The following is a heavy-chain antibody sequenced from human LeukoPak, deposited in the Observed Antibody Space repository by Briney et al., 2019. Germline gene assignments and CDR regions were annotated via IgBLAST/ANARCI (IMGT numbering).Heavy chain of an antibody. CDR1: GYTFTDYY. CDR2: INPNSGGT. D-gene: IGHD1-26*01. CDR3: AKAYGGSNLFDY. Sequence: GASVKVSCKASGYTFTDYYMHWVRQAPGQGLEWMGWINPNSGGTNYAQKFQGRVTMTRDTSISTAYMELSRLRSDDTAVYSCAKAYGGSNLFDYWGQGTLVTVSS. J-gene: IGHJ4*02. V-gene: IGHV1-2*02.